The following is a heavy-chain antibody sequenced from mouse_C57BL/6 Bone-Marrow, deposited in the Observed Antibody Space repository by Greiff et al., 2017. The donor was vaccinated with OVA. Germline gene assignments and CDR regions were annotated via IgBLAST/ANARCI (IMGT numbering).Heavy chain of an antibody. V-gene: IGHV2-2*01. Sequence: VKLVESGPGLVQPSQSLSITCTVSGFSLTSYGVHWVRQSPGKGLEWLGVIWSGGSTDYNAAFISRLSISKDNSKSQVFFKMNSLQADDTAIYYCAGAPNWGFSAWFAYWGQGTLVTVSA. CDR3: AGAPNWGFSAWFAY. J-gene: IGHJ3*01. CDR1: GFSLTSYG. CDR2: IWSGGST. D-gene: IGHD4-1*01.